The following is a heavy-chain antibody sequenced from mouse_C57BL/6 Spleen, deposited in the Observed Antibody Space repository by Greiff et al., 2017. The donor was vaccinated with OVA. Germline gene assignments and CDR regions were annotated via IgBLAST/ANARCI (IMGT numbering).Heavy chain of an antibody. Sequence: QVQLQQSGAELVKPGASVKLSCKASGYTFTSYWMHWVKQRPGRGLAWIGRIDPNSGGTKYNEKFKSKATLTVDKPSSTAYMQLSSLTSEDSAAYHGAREVYYSGSSPAWCAYWGQGTLVTVSA. CDR2: IDPNSGGT. J-gene: IGHJ3*01. CDR3: AREVYYSGSSPAWCAY. V-gene: IGHV1-72*01. CDR1: GYTFTSYW. D-gene: IGHD1-1*01.